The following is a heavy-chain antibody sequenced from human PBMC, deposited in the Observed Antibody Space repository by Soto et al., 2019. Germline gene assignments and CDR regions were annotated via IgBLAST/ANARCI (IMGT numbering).Heavy chain of an antibody. J-gene: IGHJ4*02. CDR2: IKQDGSEK. D-gene: IGHD1-20*01. CDR1: GFTFSSYW. CDR3: ASGIITGTTSY. Sequence: GGSLRLSCAASGFTFSSYWMSWVRQAPGKGLEWVANIKQDGSEKYYVDSVKGRFTISRDNAKNSLYLQMNSLRAEDTAVYYCASGIITGTTSYWGQGTLVTVS. V-gene: IGHV3-7*01.